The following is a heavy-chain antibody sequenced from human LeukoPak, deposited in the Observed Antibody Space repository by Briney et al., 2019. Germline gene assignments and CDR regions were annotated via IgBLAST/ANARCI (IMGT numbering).Heavy chain of an antibody. D-gene: IGHD1-1*01. CDR1: GGSINSYY. CDR3: ARHVGLQPCDY. V-gene: IGHV4-59*08. Sequence: PSETLSLTCSVSGGSINSYYWSWIRQSPGKGLEWIGYIYYNGSTNYNPSLKSRVTISVDTSKNQFSLQLSCVRAADTAGYYCARHVGLQPCDYWGQGTLVTVSS. CDR2: IYYNGST. J-gene: IGHJ4*02.